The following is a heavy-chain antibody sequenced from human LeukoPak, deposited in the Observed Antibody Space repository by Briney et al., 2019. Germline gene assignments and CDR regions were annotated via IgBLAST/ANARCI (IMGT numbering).Heavy chain of an antibody. D-gene: IGHD6-19*01. Sequence: GASVKVSCKASGYTFTSYDINWVRQAAGQGLEWMGLMSPNSDNTGYAQKFQVRVTMTRDSPITTAYMELRSLRSEDTAVYYCARVLRSSGWYYWGQGTLVTVPS. V-gene: IGHV1-8*01. CDR3: ARVLRSSGWYY. CDR1: GYTFTSYD. CDR2: MSPNSDNT. J-gene: IGHJ4*02.